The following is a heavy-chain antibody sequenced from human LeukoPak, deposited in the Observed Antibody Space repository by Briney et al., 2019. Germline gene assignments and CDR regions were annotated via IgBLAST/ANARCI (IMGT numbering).Heavy chain of an antibody. CDR3: AKDGALSTSWYYYCDY. CDR1: GFTFSSFA. Sequence: PGGSLRLSCAASGFTFSSFAMSWVRQAPGKGLEWVSTITDSGDTTYSADSVKGRFTISRDNSKNTLYLQTNSLRAEDTALYYCAKDGALSTSWYYYCDYWGQGTLVTVSS. CDR2: ITDSGDTT. D-gene: IGHD2-2*01. V-gene: IGHV3-23*01. J-gene: IGHJ4*02.